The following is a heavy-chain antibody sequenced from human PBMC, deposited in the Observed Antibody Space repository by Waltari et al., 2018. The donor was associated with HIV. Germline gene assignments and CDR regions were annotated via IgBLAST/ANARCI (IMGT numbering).Heavy chain of an antibody. J-gene: IGHJ4*02. Sequence: EVQLVESGGRLVQPGGSLRLSWVASGFIFHDYIMTWVRQAPGKGLEWVSYISSRGTTIYYADSVKGRFTISRDDDTNSLFLQMNSLRAEDTAVYYCAREISSAYWGQGTLVSVSS. CDR1: GFIFHDYI. CDR2: ISSRGTTI. V-gene: IGHV3-48*01. CDR3: AREISSAY. D-gene: IGHD3-22*01.